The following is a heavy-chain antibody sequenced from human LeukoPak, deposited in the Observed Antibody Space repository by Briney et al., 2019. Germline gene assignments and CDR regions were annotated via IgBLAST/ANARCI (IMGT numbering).Heavy chain of an antibody. CDR1: GFTFSSYW. CDR2: INSDGSST. CDR3: ARMSGRRHDAFDI. Sequence: GSLRLSCAASGFTFSSYWMHWVRQAPGKGLVWVSRINSDGSSTSYADSVKGRFTISRDNAKNTLYLQMNSLRAEDTAVYYCARMSGRRHDAFDIWGQGTMVTVSS. J-gene: IGHJ3*02. V-gene: IGHV3-74*01. D-gene: IGHD1-26*01.